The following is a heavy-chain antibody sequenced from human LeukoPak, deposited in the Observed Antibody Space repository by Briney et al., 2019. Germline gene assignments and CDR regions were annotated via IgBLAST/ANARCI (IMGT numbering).Heavy chain of an antibody. J-gene: IGHJ4*02. CDR1: GFKFRNYG. CDR3: ARELAVAGTDDY. Sequence: QPGRSLRLSCAASGFKFRNYGMHWVRQAPGKGLEWVAVIWYDGSNKYYADSVKGRFTISRDNAKNSLYLQMNSLRAEDTAVYYCARELAVAGTDDYWGQGTLVTVSS. D-gene: IGHD6-19*01. V-gene: IGHV3-33*01. CDR2: IWYDGSNK.